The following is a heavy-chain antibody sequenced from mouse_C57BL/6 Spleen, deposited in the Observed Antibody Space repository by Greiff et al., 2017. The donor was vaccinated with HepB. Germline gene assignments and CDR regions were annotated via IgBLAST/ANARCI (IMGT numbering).Heavy chain of an antibody. CDR2: ISSGGSYT. D-gene: IGHD2-10*01. CDR1: GFTFSSYG. Sequence: EVQRVESGGDLVKPGGSLKLSCAASGFTFSSYGMSWVRQTPDKRLEWVATISSGGSYTYYPDSVKGRFTISRDNAKNTLYLQMSSLKSEDTAMYYCARSGRLLYYFDYWGQGTTLTVSS. J-gene: IGHJ2*01. V-gene: IGHV5-6*01. CDR3: ARSGRLLYYFDY.